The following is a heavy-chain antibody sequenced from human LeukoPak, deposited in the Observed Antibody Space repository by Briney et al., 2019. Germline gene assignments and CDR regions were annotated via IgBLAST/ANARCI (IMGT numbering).Heavy chain of an antibody. Sequence: RASVKVSCTPSVYTFTGYYITWVRQAPGPRLGWLGWINPNSGGTNYAQKFQGRVTMTRDTSITTAYMELSRLRSDDTAVYYCARGGVDIVATIGSYYFDYWGQGTLVTVSS. CDR3: ARGGVDIVATIGSYYFDY. V-gene: IGHV1-2*02. J-gene: IGHJ4*02. D-gene: IGHD5-12*01. CDR2: INPNSGGT. CDR1: VYTFTGYY.